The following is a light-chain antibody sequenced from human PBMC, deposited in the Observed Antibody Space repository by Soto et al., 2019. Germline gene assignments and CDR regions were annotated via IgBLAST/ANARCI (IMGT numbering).Light chain of an antibody. Sequence: QSVLTQPASVSGSPGQSITISCTGTSSDVGGYNYVSWYQQHPGKAPKLMIYEVSNRPSGVSNRFSGSKSGNTASLTISGLQAEDEADYCSSYTSSSTPDVFGTGTKVTVL. CDR2: EVS. V-gene: IGLV2-14*01. J-gene: IGLJ1*01. CDR1: SSDVGGYNY. CDR3: SSYTSSSTPDV.